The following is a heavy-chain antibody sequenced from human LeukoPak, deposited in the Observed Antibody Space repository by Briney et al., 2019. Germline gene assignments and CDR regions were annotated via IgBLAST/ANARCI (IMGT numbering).Heavy chain of an antibody. CDR2: IIPIFGTA. Sequence: SVKVSCKASGGTFSSYAISWVRQAPGQGLEWMGGIIPIFGTANYAQKFQGRVTITADESTSTAYMELSSLRSEDTAVYYCARGYSSGWDRNDAFDIWGQGTMVTVSS. D-gene: IGHD6-19*01. CDR3: ARGYSSGWDRNDAFDI. J-gene: IGHJ3*02. V-gene: IGHV1-69*13. CDR1: GGTFSSYA.